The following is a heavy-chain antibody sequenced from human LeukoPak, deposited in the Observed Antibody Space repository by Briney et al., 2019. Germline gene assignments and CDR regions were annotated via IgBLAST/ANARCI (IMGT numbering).Heavy chain of an antibody. V-gene: IGHV3-21*01. Sequence: GSLRLSCAASGFTFSSYSMNWVRQAPGKGLEWVSSISSSSSYIYYADSVKGRFTTSRDNAKNSLYLQMNSLRAEDTAVYYCARDNVDTAKFYYFDYWGQGTLVTVSS. CDR3: ARDNVDTAKFYYFDY. J-gene: IGHJ4*02. CDR2: ISSSSSYI. D-gene: IGHD5-18*01. CDR1: GFTFSSYS.